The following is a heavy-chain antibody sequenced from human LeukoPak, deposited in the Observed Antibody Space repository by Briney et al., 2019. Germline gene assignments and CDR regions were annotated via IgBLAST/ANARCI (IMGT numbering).Heavy chain of an antibody. CDR1: GFTFSSYA. CDR2: IAYDGSYT. J-gene: IGHJ4*02. CDR3: AREGGGSSWYGGFDY. D-gene: IGHD6-13*01. V-gene: IGHV3-30*04. Sequence: GSLRLSCAASGFTFSSYAMHWVRQAPGKGLEWVAVIAYDGSYTYYADSVKGRFTISRDNSKNTLYLQVNSLRAEDTAVYYCAREGGGSSWYGGFDYWGQGTLVTVSS.